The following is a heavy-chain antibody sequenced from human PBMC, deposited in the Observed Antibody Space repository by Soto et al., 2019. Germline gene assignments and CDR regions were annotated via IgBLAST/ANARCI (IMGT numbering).Heavy chain of an antibody. D-gene: IGHD5-18*01. CDR2: IYYSGST. Sequence: QVQLQESGPGLVKPSQTLSLTCTVSGGSISSGGYYWSWIRQHPGKGLEWIGYIYYSGSTYYNTSLKSRVTIAVDTSKNQFSLKLSSVTAADTAVYYCARSGYSYGPNPLLYWGRGTLVTVSS. CDR1: GGSISSGGYY. CDR3: ARSGYSYGPNPLLY. V-gene: IGHV4-31*03. J-gene: IGHJ4*02.